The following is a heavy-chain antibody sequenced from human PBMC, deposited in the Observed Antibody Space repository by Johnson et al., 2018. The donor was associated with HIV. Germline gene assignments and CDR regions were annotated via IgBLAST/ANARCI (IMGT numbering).Heavy chain of an antibody. CDR3: WSQWTIISFGGVNAFDI. V-gene: IGHV3-15*01. J-gene: IGHJ3*02. D-gene: IGHD3-16*01. CDR1: GFTFSSYG. CDR2: IKGKTDGGTT. Sequence: MQLVESGGGVVQPGRSLRLSCAASGFTFSSYGMHWVRQAPGKGLEWVGRIKGKTDGGTTDYAAPVKGRFTISRSESKNTLFLQMNSLKIEDTAVYYCWSQWTIISFGGVNAFDIWCQGTMVTVSS.